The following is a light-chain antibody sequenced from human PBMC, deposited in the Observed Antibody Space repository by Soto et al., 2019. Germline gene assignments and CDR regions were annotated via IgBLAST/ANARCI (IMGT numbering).Light chain of an antibody. CDR2: GNS. Sequence: QSVLTQPPSVSGAPGQRVTISCTGSSSNIGAGYDVHWYQQLPGTAPKLLIYGNSNRPPGVPARFSGSMSGTAASLAITALKSEDEPAYYCQSYDSSLIGAVFVGGTPLTVL. J-gene: IGLJ7*01. V-gene: IGLV1-40*01. CDR3: QSYDSSLIGAV. CDR1: SSNIGAGYD.